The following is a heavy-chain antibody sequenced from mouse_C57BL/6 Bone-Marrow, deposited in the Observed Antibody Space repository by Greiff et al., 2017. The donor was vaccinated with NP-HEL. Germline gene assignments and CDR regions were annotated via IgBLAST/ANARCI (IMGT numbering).Heavy chain of an antibody. CDR2: IYPRDGST. V-gene: IGHV1-85*01. CDR3: ARRTGTDFDY. J-gene: IGHJ2*01. D-gene: IGHD4-1*01. Sequence: QVQLQQSGPELVKPGASVKLSCKASGYTFTSYDINWVQQGPGKGLEWIGLIYPRDGSTKYNEKLKGRATLSVDTSASTAYMGLHSLTSEDTAVYFCARRTGTDFDYWGKGTTLTVSS. CDR1: GYTFTSYD.